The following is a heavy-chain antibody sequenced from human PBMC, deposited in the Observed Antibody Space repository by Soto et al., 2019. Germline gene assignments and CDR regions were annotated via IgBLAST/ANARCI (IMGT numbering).Heavy chain of an antibody. CDR2: MNPNSGNT. CDR1: GYTFTSYD. J-gene: IGHJ6*02. D-gene: IGHD6-13*01. Sequence: QVQLVQSGAEVKKPGASVKVSCRASGYTFTSYDINWVRQATGQGLEWMGWMNPNSGNTGYEQKFQGRVTMTRNTSIGTAYVEQRSLRSEDTAVYYCARRGYSSSWYYYYYYGMDVWGQGTTVTVSS. V-gene: IGHV1-8*01. CDR3: ARRGYSSSWYYYYYYGMDV.